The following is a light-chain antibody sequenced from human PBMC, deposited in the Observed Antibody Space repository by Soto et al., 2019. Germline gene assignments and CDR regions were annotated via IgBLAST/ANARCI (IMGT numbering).Light chain of an antibody. CDR3: HSYTTSTTRV. Sequence: QSALTQPRSVSGSPGQTVTVSCTGTSSDVGAYNYVSWYRHHPGNAPKFLIYDVSRRPSGVPDRFSASKSGNTASLTISGLQAEDEADYYCHSYTTSTTRVFGGGTKLTVL. CDR1: SSDVGAYNY. V-gene: IGLV2-11*01. CDR2: DVS. J-gene: IGLJ2*01.